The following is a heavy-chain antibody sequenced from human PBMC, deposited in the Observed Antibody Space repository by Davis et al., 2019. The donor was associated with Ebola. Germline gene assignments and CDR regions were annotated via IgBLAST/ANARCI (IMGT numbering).Heavy chain of an antibody. J-gene: IGHJ6*02. D-gene: IGHD6-19*01. V-gene: IGHV4-31*03. CDR3: ARDTVIAVAGIDYRYYGMDV. CDR1: GGSISSGGYY. CDR2: IYYSGST. Sequence: SETLSLTCTVSGGSISSGGYYWSWIRQHPGKGLEWIGYIYYSGSTYYNPSLKSRVTISVDTSKNQFSLKLSSVTAADTAVYYCARDTVIAVAGIDYRYYGMDVWGQGTTVTVSS.